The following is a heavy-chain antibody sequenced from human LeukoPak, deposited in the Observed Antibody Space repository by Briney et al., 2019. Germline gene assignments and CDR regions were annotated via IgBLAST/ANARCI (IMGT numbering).Heavy chain of an antibody. CDR1: GFTFSSYE. J-gene: IGHJ4*02. D-gene: IGHD4-17*01. CDR3: ARALDYGDFDY. V-gene: IGHV3-48*03. CDR2: ISSSGNTI. Sequence: PGGSLRLSCAPSGFTFSSYEMNWVRQAPGKGLEWVSYISSSGNTIYYADSVKGRFTISRDNAKNSLYLQMNGLRAEDTAVYYCARALDYGDFDYWGQGTLVTVSS.